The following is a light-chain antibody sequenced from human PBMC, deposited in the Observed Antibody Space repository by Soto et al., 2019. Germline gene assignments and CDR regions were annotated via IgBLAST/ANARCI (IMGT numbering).Light chain of an antibody. Sequence: QSALTQPRSASGSPGQSVTISCTGTSSDVGAYDYVSWYQQHPGKAPKLMIYEVTKRPSGVPDRFSGSKSGNTASLTVSGLQAEDEADYYCSSFAGSNTPYVFGTGTKVTVL. V-gene: IGLV2-8*01. CDR3: SSFAGSNTPYV. CDR2: EVT. CDR1: SSDVGAYDY. J-gene: IGLJ1*01.